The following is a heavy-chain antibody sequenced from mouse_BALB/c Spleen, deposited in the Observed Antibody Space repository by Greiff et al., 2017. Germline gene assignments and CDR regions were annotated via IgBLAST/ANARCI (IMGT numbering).Heavy chain of an antibody. CDR3: ARRSTMITFFAY. CDR1: GVDFSRYW. CDR2: INPDSSTI. Sequence: AAEGVDFSRYWMSWVRQAPGKGLEWIGEINPDSSTINYTPSLKDKFIISRDNAKNTLYLQMSKVRSEDTALYYCARRSTMITFFAYWGQGTLVTVSA. V-gene: IGHV4-1*02. D-gene: IGHD2-4*01. J-gene: IGHJ3*01.